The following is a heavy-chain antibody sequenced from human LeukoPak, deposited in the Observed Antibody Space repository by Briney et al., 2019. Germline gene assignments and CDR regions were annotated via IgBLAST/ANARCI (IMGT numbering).Heavy chain of an antibody. CDR1: GGSISSYY. CDR2: ISYSGST. D-gene: IGHD1-26*01. J-gene: IGHJ4*02. CDR3: ARDGVAELMSALDY. V-gene: IGHV4-59*12. Sequence: SETLSLTCTISGGSISSYYWSWIRQPPGRGLEWIAYISYSGSTNYNPSLKSRVTISVDTSKNQFSLKLSSVTAADTAVYYCARDGVAELMSALDYWGQGILVTVSS.